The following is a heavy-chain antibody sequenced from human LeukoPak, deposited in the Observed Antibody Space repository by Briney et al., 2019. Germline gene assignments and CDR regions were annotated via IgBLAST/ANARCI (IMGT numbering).Heavy chain of an antibody. CDR1: GYTFTSYY. J-gene: IGHJ6*02. Sequence: GASVKVSCKASGYTFTSYYMDWVRQAPGQGLEWMGWINPNSGGTNYAQKFQGRVTMTRDTSISTAYMELSRLRSDDTAVYYCARDLVVVAATSGDYYYYGMDVWGQGTTVTVSS. CDR3: ARDLVVVAATSGDYYYYGMDV. CDR2: INPNSGGT. D-gene: IGHD2-15*01. V-gene: IGHV1-2*02.